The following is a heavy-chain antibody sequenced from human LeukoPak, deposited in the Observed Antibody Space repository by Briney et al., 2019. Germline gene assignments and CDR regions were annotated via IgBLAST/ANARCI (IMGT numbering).Heavy chain of an antibody. D-gene: IGHD3-16*02. Sequence: PSETLSLTCTVSGGSISSYYWSWIRQPPGKGLEWIGEINHSGSTNYNPSLKSRVTISVDTSKNQFSLKLSSVTAADTAVYYCASRNYDYVWGSYRSVDYWGQGTQVTVSS. CDR3: ASRNYDYVWGSYRSVDY. CDR1: GGSISSYY. J-gene: IGHJ4*02. CDR2: INHSGST. V-gene: IGHV4-34*01.